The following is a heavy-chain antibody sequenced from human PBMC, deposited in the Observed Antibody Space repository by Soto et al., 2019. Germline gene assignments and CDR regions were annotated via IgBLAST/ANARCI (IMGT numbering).Heavy chain of an antibody. Sequence: SETLFLTCTVSGGSISGYYWSWIRQPPGKGLEWIGYMYNTGSTVYNPSFKSRVTISVDTSKNQFSLKLNSVTAADTAVYYCARDIMGTNYYYYGMDVWGQGTTVTVSS. CDR2: MYNTGST. D-gene: IGHD2-8*01. V-gene: IGHV4-59*01. J-gene: IGHJ6*02. CDR1: GGSISGYY. CDR3: ARDIMGTNYYYYGMDV.